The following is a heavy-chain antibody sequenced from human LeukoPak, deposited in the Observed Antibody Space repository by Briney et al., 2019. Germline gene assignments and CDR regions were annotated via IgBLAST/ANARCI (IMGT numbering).Heavy chain of an antibody. Sequence: ASVKVSCKASGYTFTNYAMNWVRQAPGQGLEWMGWIHPSTGNPTYAQGFTGRFVFSLDTSVSTAYLQISSLKAEDTAVYYCARGPIVVVPAELNWFDPWGQGTLVTVSS. CDR2: IHPSTGNP. CDR1: GYTFTNYA. D-gene: IGHD2-2*01. V-gene: IGHV7-4-1*02. J-gene: IGHJ5*02. CDR3: ARGPIVVVPAELNWFDP.